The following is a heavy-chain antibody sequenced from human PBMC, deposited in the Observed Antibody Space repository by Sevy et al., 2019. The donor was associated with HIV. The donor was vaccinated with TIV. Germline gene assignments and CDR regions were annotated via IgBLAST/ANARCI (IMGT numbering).Heavy chain of an antibody. CDR1: GDSVSSNSAA. V-gene: IGHV6-1*01. J-gene: IGHJ6*02. CDR2: TYYRSKWYN. Sequence: QSQTLSLTCAISGDSVSSNSAAWNWIRQSPSRGLEWLGRTYYRSKWYNDYAVSVKSRITINPDKSKNQFCLQLNSVTPEDTAVYYCARELGNTAMDTAQCYDYGMDVWGQGTTVTVSS. D-gene: IGHD5-18*01. CDR3: ARELGNTAMDTAQCYDYGMDV.